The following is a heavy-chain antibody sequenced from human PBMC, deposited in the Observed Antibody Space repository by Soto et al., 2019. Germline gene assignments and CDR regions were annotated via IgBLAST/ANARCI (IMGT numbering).Heavy chain of an antibody. CDR3: TRETTTTIGAFDF. V-gene: IGHV3-33*01. J-gene: IGHJ4*02. CDR1: GFTFRSYG. D-gene: IGHD3-16*01. Sequence: GGSLRLSCAASGFTFRSYGMHWVRQAPGKGLEWVGVIWSDGSNKYYADSVKGRFTISRDNSKNILYLQINSLRADDTAVYYCTRETTTTIGAFDFWGQGTLVTVSS. CDR2: IWSDGSNK.